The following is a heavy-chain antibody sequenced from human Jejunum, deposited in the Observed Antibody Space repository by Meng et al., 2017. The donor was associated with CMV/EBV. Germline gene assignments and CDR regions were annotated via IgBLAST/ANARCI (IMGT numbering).Heavy chain of an antibody. D-gene: IGHD5-18*01. CDR1: FTFDDYA. CDR3: ARADSEIAMGVYYFHS. J-gene: IGHJ4*02. CDR2: ISWNGGNT. V-gene: IGHV3-43D*03. Sequence: FTFDDYAMHWVRQAPGKGLEWVSLISWNGGNTYYADSVKGRFTISRDNSKNALYLQMHSLRVEDTAFYYCARADSEIAMGVYYFHSWGQGTLVTVSS.